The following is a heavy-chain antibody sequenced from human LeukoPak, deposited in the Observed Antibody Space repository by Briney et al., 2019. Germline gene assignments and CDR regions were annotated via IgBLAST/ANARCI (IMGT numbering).Heavy chain of an antibody. CDR1: GFTVSSNY. V-gene: IGHV3-53*01. CDR3: ARDRAIHYYMDV. Sequence: SGGSLRLSCAASGFTVSSNYMSWVRQAPGKGLEWVSVIYSGGSTYYADSVKGRFTISRDNSKNTLYLQMNSLRAEDTAAYYCARDRAIHYYMDVWGKGTPVTVSS. CDR2: IYSGGST. D-gene: IGHD2-2*01. J-gene: IGHJ6*03.